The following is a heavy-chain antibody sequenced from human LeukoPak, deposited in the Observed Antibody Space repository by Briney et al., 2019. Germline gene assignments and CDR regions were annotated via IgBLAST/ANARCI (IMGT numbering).Heavy chain of an antibody. V-gene: IGHV3-23*01. J-gene: IGHJ1*01. CDR2: ISGSGGST. CDR1: GFTFSSYA. Sequence: GGSLRLSWAASGFTFSSYAMSWVRQAPGKGLEWVSAISGSGGSTYYADSVKGRFTISRDNSKNTLYLQMNSLRAEDTAVYYCAKGSYCSGGSCYVQHWGQGTLVTVSS. D-gene: IGHD2-15*01. CDR3: AKGSYCSGGSCYVQH.